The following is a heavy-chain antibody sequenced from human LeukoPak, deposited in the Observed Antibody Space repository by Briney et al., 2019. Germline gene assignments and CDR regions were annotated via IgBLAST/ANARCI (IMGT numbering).Heavy chain of an antibody. CDR3: ARTSHESVLYWSDP. Sequence: ASVKVSCTASGYTLTTYGIGWVRQAPGQGLECVGWISGYNSNKNDAQKFRGRVTMTTDTSTSTAYMELRSLRSDDTAVYYCARTSHESVLYWSDPWGQGTLVNVSS. J-gene: IGHJ5*02. CDR2: ISGYNSNK. CDR1: GYTLTTYG. V-gene: IGHV1-18*01. D-gene: IGHD3-16*01.